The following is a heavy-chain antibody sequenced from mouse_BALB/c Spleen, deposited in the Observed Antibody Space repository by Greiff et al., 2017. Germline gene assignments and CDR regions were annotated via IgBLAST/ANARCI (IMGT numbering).Heavy chain of an antibody. D-gene: IGHD2-1*01. V-gene: IGHV7-3*02. CDR1: GFTFTDYY. Sequence: EVKLMESGGGLVQPGGSLRLSCATSGFTFTDYYMSWVRQPPGKALEWLGFIRNKANGYTTEYSASVKGRFTISRDNSQSILYLQMNTLRAEDSATYYCARDKDYGKGYAMDYWGQGTSVTVSS. CDR2: IRNKANGYTT. J-gene: IGHJ4*01. CDR3: ARDKDYGKGYAMDY.